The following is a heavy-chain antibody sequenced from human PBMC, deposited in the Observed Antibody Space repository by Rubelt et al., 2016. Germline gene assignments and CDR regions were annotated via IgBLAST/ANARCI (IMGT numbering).Heavy chain of an antibody. V-gene: IGHV4-34*01. Sequence: QVQLQQWGAGLLKPSETLSLTCAVYGGSFSGYYWSWIRQPPGKGLEWIGEINHSGSTTYNPSLKSRVTILVDTSKNQFSLKRTSVTAAETAVYYGARQPPDTAAFDYWGQGVLVTVSS. CDR3: ARQPPDTAAFDY. J-gene: IGHJ4*02. D-gene: IGHD2-21*02. CDR1: GGSFSGYY. CDR2: INHSGST.